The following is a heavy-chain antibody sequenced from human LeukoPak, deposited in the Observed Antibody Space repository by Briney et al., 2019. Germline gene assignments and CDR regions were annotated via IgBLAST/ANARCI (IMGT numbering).Heavy chain of an antibody. D-gene: IGHD3-9*01. V-gene: IGHV4-59*01. CDR1: GGSISSYY. CDR2: IYYSGST. CDR3: ARWVDYDILTGYRLFDY. Sequence: SETLSLTCTVSGGSISSYYWSWIRQPPGKGLEWIGYIYYSGSTNYNPSLMSRVTISVDTSKNQFSLKLSSVTAADTAVYYCARWVDYDILTGYRLFDYWGQGTLVTVSS. J-gene: IGHJ4*02.